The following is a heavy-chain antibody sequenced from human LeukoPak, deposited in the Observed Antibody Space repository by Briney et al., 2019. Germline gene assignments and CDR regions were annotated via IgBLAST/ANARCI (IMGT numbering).Heavy chain of an antibody. CDR2: MNPNSGNT. D-gene: IGHD6-13*01. CDR3: ARRIASAGPTLGY. J-gene: IGHJ4*02. Sequence: GASVKVSCKASGYTFTNYDINWVRQATGQGLEWMGWMNPNSGNTGSAQKFQGRVTMTRNTSISTAYMELNSLISEDTAVYFCARRIASAGPTLGYWGQGTLVTVSS. CDR1: GYTFTNYD. V-gene: IGHV1-8*01.